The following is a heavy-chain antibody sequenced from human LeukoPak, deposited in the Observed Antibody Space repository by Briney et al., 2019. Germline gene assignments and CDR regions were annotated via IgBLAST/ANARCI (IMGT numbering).Heavy chain of an antibody. CDR2: ISYDGSNK. Sequence: PGGSLRLSCAASGFTFSSFAMHWVRQAPGKGLEWVAVISYDGSNKYYADSVKGRFTISRDNSKSTLYLQMNSLRAEDTAMYYCAKDSLADSGSFPSIYWGQGTLVTVSS. CDR1: GFTFSSFA. J-gene: IGHJ4*02. D-gene: IGHD1-26*01. CDR3: AKDSLADSGSFPSIY. V-gene: IGHV3-30*18.